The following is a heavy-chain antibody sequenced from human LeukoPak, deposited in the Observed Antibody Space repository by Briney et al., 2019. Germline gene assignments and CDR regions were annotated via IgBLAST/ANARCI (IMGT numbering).Heavy chain of an antibody. V-gene: IGHV3-21*01. J-gene: IGHJ4*02. D-gene: IGHD5-24*01. Sequence: PGGSLRLSCAASGFTFSSYSMNWVRQAPGKGLEGVSSISSSSSYIYYADSVKGRFTISRDNAKNSLYLQMNSLRAEDTAVYYCAREMATIEGVFDYWGQGTLVTVSS. CDR3: AREMATIEGVFDY. CDR1: GFTFSSYS. CDR2: ISSSSSYI.